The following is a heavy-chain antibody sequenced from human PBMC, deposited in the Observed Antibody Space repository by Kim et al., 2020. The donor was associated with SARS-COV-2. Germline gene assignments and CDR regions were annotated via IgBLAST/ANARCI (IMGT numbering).Heavy chain of an antibody. CDR2: IYPGSSDT. J-gene: IGHJ6*02. CDR3: ARMAVDDRNYPPQNYYYYGMDV. Sequence: GESLKISCKGSGYSFTSYWIGWVRQMPGKGLEWMGIIYPGSSDTRYSPSFQGQVTISADQSISTAYLQRNSLKASDTAMYYCARMAVDDRNYPPQNYYYYGMDVWGQGTTVTVSS. D-gene: IGHD4-4*01. CDR1: GYSFTSYW. V-gene: IGHV5-51*01.